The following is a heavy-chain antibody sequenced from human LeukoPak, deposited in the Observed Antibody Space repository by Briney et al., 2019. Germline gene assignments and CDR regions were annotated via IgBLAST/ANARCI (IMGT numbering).Heavy chain of an antibody. Sequence: GGSLRLSCAASGFTFSSYLMHWVRQAPGKGLVWVSRINSDGSSTSYADSVKGRFTISRDNAKNTLYLQMYSLRAEDTAVYYCARETYYDSSEAFDIWGQGTMVTVSS. CDR3: ARETYYDSSEAFDI. D-gene: IGHD3-22*01. CDR1: GFTFSSYL. J-gene: IGHJ3*02. CDR2: INSDGSST. V-gene: IGHV3-74*01.